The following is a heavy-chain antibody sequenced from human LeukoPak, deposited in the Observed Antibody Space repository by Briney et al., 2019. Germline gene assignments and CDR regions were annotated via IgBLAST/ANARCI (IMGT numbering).Heavy chain of an antibody. D-gene: IGHD6-13*01. Sequence: ASVKVSCKASGYTFTGYYMHWVRQAPGQGLEWMGWINPNSGGTNYAQKFQGRVTTTRDTSISTAYMELSRLRSDDTAVYYCAREEVAAAGRYYYYGMDVWGQGTTVTVSS. CDR1: GYTFTGYY. CDR3: AREEVAAAGRYYYYGMDV. V-gene: IGHV1-2*02. J-gene: IGHJ6*02. CDR2: INPNSGGT.